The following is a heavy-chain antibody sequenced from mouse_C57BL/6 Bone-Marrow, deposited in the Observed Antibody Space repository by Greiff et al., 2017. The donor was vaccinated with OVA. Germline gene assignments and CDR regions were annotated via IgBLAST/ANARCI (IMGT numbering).Heavy chain of an antibody. CDR1: GFTFSSYG. D-gene: IGHD2-10*02. CDR2: ISSGGSYT. CDR3: ARYGPFDY. Sequence: EVKLVESGGDLVKPGGSLKLSCAASGFTFSSYGMSWVRQTPDKRLEWVATISSGGSYTYYPDSVKGRFTISRDNAKNTLYLQMSSLKSEDTAMYYCARYGPFDYWGQGTTLTVSS. V-gene: IGHV5-6*01. J-gene: IGHJ2*01.